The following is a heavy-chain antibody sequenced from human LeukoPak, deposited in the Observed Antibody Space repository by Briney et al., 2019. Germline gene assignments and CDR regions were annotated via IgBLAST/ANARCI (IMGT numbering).Heavy chain of an antibody. CDR2: ISAYNGNT. V-gene: IGHV1-18*01. CDR3: ASPNPPPDSRRKTFDI. D-gene: IGHD6-13*01. CDR1: VYTFTSYG. Sequence: ASVKVSCKASVYTFTSYGISWVRQAPGQGLVWMGWISAYNGNTNYAQKLQGRVTITTDTSTSTAYMELRSLRSEDTAVYYCASPNPPPDSRRKTFDIWGQGTMVTVSS. J-gene: IGHJ3*02.